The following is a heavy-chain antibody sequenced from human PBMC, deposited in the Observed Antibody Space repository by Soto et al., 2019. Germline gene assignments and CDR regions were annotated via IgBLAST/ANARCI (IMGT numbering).Heavy chain of an antibody. J-gene: IGHJ4*02. V-gene: IGHV3-48*03. CDR3: ARRLRNYYDRSGLHY. Sequence: GGSLRLSCVASEFTFSNYEMNWVRQAPGKGLEWVSYISYTGSTIYYADSVRGRFTISRDNSKNSLYLQMNSLRAEDTAVYYCARRLRNYYDRSGLHYWGQGTLVTVYS. CDR1: EFTFSNYE. D-gene: IGHD3-22*01. CDR2: ISYTGSTI.